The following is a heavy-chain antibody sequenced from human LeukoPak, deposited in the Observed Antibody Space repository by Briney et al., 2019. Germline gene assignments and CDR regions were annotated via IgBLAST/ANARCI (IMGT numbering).Heavy chain of an antibody. CDR3: ARHVSAYSSGLPYYMDV. V-gene: IGHV4-39*01. CDR2: FYYSGSI. Sequence: SETLSLTCIVSGGSISSTSYYWGWIRQSPGKGLEWIGSFYYSGSIFDNRSLRSRVTISVDTSKNQFSLKLSSVTAADTAVFYCARHVSAYSSGLPYYMDVWGKGTTVTVSS. D-gene: IGHD6-19*01. CDR1: GGSISSTSYY. J-gene: IGHJ6*03.